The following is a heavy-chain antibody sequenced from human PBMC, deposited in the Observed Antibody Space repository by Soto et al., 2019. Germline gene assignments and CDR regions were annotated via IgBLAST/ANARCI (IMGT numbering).Heavy chain of an antibody. CDR2: INPSGGST. CDR3: AREGMPNVGYCSSTSCPVGY. J-gene: IGHJ4*02. V-gene: IGHV1-46*01. D-gene: IGHD2-2*01. Sequence: ASVKVSCKASGYTFTSYYMHWVRQAPGQGLEWMGIINPSGGSTSYAQKFQGRVTMTRDTSTSTVYMELSSLRSEDTAVYYCAREGMPNVGYCSSTSCPVGYWGQGTLVTVSS. CDR1: GYTFTSYY.